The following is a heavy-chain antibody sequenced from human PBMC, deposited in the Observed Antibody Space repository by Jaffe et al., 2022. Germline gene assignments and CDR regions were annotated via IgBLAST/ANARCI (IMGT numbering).Heavy chain of an antibody. V-gene: IGHV3-30*02. CDR3: AKDLRRSITWVDY. J-gene: IGHJ4*02. CDR2: IRYDGSNK. D-gene: IGHD3-16*01. Sequence: QVQLVESGGGVVQPGGSLRLSCAASGFTFSSYGMHWVRQAPGKGLEWVAFIRYDGSNKYYADSVKGRFTISRDNSKNTLYLQMNSLRAEDTAVYYCAKDLRRSITWVDYWGQGTLVTVSS. CDR1: GFTFSSYG.